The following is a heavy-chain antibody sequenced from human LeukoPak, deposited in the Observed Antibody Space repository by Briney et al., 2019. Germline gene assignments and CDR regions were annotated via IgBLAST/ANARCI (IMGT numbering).Heavy chain of an antibody. CDR1: GFTIRNQW. CDR3: AKDLNYYMDV. CDR2: IKEDGREK. J-gene: IGHJ6*03. Sequence: GGSLRLSCEVSGFTIRNQWMSWVRQAPGKGLEWVANIKEDGREKYYVDSVKGRFTISRDNSKNTLYLQMNSLRAEDTAVYYCAKDLNYYMDVWGKGTTVTVSS. V-gene: IGHV3-7*01.